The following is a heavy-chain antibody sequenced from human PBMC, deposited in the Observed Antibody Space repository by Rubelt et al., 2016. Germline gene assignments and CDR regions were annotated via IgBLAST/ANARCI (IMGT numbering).Heavy chain of an antibody. J-gene: IGHJ4*02. CDR2: IYHSGST. Sequence: QVQLQESGPGLVKPSETLSLTCTVSGGSISSYYWSWIRQPPGKGLEWIGSIYHSGSTYYNPALKSRVTIAVDTSKNQVSLKLSSVTDADTAVYYCAIGKSTYNWNPPAPDYWGQGTLVTVSS. CDR1: GGSISSYY. CDR3: AIGKSTYNWNPPAPDY. D-gene: IGHD1-20*01. V-gene: IGHV4-59*04.